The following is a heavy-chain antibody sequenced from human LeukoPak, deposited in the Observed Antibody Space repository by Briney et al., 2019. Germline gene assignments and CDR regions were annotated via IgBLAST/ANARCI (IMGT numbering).Heavy chain of an antibody. CDR1: GFTFSSYA. CDR3: RTYYYDSSGFPDY. CDR2: ISGSGGST. J-gene: IGHJ4*02. Sequence: PGGSLRLSCAAPGFTFSSYAMSWVRQAPGKGLEWVSAISGSGGSTYYADSVKGRFTISRDNSKNTLYLQMNSLRAEDTAVYYCRTYYYDSSGFPDYWGQGTLVTVSS. V-gene: IGHV3-23*01. D-gene: IGHD3-22*01.